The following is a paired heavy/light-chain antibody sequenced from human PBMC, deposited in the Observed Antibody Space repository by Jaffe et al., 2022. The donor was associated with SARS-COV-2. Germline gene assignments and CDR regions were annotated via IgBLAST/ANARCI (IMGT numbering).Light chain of an antibody. J-gene: IGKJ4*01. CDR3: QQYGISVI. CDR2: GAS. V-gene: IGKV3-20*01. CDR1: QSVSSNY. Sequence: EIVLTQSPDTLSLSPGERATLSCRASQSVSSNYLAWYQQKPGLAPSLLIYGASSRATGIPDRFSGTGSGTDFTLTISRLEPEDFAVYYCQQYGISVIFGGGTKVEIK.
Heavy chain of an antibody. CDR3: ASWRRYCTTTTCYKFDY. CDR2: IKEDGTEK. J-gene: IGHJ4*02. CDR1: GFTFSSYW. Sequence: DVQLVESGGGLVQPGGSLRLSCAASGFTFSSYWMNWVRQAPGKGLECVANIKEDGTEKYYVDSVKGRFTISRDNAKNSVYLQMNNLRAEDTAVYYCASWRRYCTTTTCYKFDYWGQGILVTVSS. D-gene: IGHD2-2*01. V-gene: IGHV3-7*01.